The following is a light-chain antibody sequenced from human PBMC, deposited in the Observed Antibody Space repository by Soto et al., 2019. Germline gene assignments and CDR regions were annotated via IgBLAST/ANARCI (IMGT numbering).Light chain of an antibody. CDR1: SSYVGGYNY. J-gene: IGLJ1*01. V-gene: IGLV2-14*01. CDR3: SSYTGSTSYV. Sequence: QSVLNQPASVSGSPGQSITISCTGTSSYVGGYNYVSWYQQEPGKAPKLMIYDVTYRPSGVSNRFSGSKSDNTASLTISGLQAEDEADYYCSSYTGSTSYVFGTGTKVTV. CDR2: DVT.